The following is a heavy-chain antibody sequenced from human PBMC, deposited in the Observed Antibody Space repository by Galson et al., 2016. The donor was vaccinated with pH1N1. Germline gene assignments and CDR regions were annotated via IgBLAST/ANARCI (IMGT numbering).Heavy chain of an antibody. Sequence: QSGAEVKKPGESLKISCKGSGYSFTSYWIGWVRQMPGKGLEWMGIIYPGDSDTRYRPSFQGQVSISVDKSTSTAYRQWSSVKASDTAMYYSARLDRYCSGGTCFTFWSDPWGQGTLVTVSS. D-gene: IGHD2-15*01. J-gene: IGHJ5*02. CDR1: GYSFTSYW. CDR2: IYPGDSDT. CDR3: ARLDRYCSGGTCFTFWSDP. V-gene: IGHV5-51*01.